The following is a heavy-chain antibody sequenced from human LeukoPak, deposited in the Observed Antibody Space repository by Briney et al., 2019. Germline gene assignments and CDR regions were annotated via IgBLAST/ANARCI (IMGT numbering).Heavy chain of an antibody. J-gene: IGHJ4*02. D-gene: IGHD3-3*01. CDR1: GFTFSSYS. Sequence: GGSLRLSCAASGFTFSSYSMNWVRQAPGKGLEWVSYISSSTSTIYYADSVKGRFTISRDSAKNSLYLQMNSLRAEDTAVYYCARAGTDFWSGYTTGYDYWGQGTLVTVSS. CDR2: ISSSTSTI. V-gene: IGHV3-48*01. CDR3: ARAGTDFWSGYTTGYDY.